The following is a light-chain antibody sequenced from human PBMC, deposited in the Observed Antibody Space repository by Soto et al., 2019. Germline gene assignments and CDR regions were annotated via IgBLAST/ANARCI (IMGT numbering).Light chain of an antibody. CDR1: QTITSNY. CDR3: QQYDSSLWT. CDR2: AAS. J-gene: IGKJ1*01. V-gene: IGKV3-20*01. Sequence: EIVLTQSPGTLSLSPGERATLSCMASQTITSNYLAWYQQKPGQAPMLLIYAASNRATGIPDRFSGSGSGTEFTLTSSGLEPEDFAMYYCQQYDSSLWTFGQGTKVEIK.